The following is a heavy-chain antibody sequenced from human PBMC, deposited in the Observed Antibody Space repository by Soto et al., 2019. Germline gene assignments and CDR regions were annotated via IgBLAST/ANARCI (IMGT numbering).Heavy chain of an antibody. Sequence: SVKVSCKXSGFTFTSSAVQWVRQARGQRLEWIGWIVVGSGNTNYAQKFQERVTITRDMSTSTAYMELSSLRSEDTAVYYCAATTPTYYYYGMDVWGQGTTVTVSS. D-gene: IGHD4-4*01. CDR1: GFTFTSSA. CDR3: AATTPTYYYYGMDV. J-gene: IGHJ6*02. CDR2: IVVGSGNT. V-gene: IGHV1-58*01.